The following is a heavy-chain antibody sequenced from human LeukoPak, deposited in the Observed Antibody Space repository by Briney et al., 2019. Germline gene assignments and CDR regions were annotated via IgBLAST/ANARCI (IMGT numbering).Heavy chain of an antibody. CDR3: ATGGYSSGIYAFDY. D-gene: IGHD6-19*01. V-gene: IGHV5-10-1*01. J-gene: IGHJ4*02. CDR1: GYSFTSYW. CDR2: IDPSDSYT. Sequence: GESLKISCKGSGYSFTSYWIGWVRQMPGKGLEWMGRIDPSDSYTTYSPSFQGHVTISADKSISTAYLQWSSLKASDTAMYYCATGGYSSGIYAFDYWGQGTLVTVSS.